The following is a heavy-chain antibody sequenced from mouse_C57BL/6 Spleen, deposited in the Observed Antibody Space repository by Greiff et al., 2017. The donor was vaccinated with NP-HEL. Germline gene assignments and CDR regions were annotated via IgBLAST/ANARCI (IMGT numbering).Heavy chain of an antibody. J-gene: IGHJ3*01. Sequence: VQLQQSGAELVKPGASVKLSCTASGFNIKDYYMHWVKQRTEQGLEWIGRIDPEDGETKYAPKFQGKAPITADTSSNTAYLQLSSLTSEDTAVYYCASHYYGSSYVGSWFAYWGQGTLVTVSA. CDR1: GFNIKDYY. CDR3: ASHYYGSSYVGSWFAY. D-gene: IGHD1-1*01. CDR2: IDPEDGET. V-gene: IGHV14-2*01.